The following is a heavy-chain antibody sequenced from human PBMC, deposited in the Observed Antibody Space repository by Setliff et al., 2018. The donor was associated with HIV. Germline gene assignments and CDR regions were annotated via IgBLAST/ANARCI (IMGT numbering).Heavy chain of an antibody. CDR1: GGTFSSYA. V-gene: IGHV1-69*13. CDR3: ATNPEMATINYYYYYMDV. Sequence: SVKVSCKASGGTFSSYAISWVRQAPGQGLEWMGGIIPIFGTANYAQKFQGRVAITADDSTSTAYMEVSSLRPEDTAVYYCATNPEMATINYYYYYMDVWGKGTTVTVSS. J-gene: IGHJ6*03. D-gene: IGHD5-12*01. CDR2: IIPIFGTA.